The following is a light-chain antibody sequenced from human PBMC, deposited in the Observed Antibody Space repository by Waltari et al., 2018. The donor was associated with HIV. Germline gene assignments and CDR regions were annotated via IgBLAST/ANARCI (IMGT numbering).Light chain of an antibody. CDR1: QDIYND. V-gene: IGKV1-6*01. CDR2: SAS. Sequence: AIQMTQSPSSLSASVGDRITITCRASQDIYNDVGWYQQKPGKAPKRLIYSASRLQSGVASRFSGSGSGTDFTLTISSLQPEDFATYYCLQDFNYPRTFGQGTLVEIK. J-gene: IGKJ1*01. CDR3: LQDFNYPRT.